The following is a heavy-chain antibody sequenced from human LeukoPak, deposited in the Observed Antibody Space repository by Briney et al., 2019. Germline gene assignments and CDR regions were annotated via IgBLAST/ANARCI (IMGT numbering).Heavy chain of an antibody. Sequence: PGGSLRLSCAASGFTVSSNYMSWVRQAPGKGLEWVSAISGSGGSTYYADSVKGRFTISRDNSKNTLYLQMNSLRAEDTAVYYCAKVRTGHYFDYWGQGTLVTVSS. J-gene: IGHJ4*02. D-gene: IGHD1-1*01. V-gene: IGHV3-23*01. CDR2: ISGSGGST. CDR1: GFTVSSNY. CDR3: AKVRTGHYFDY.